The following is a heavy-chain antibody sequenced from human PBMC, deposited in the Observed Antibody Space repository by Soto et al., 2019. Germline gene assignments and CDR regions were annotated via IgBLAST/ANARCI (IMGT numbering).Heavy chain of an antibody. CDR1: GFTFSSYA. CDR2: ISYDGSNK. D-gene: IGHD3-3*01. V-gene: IGHV3-30-3*01. Sequence: QVQLVESGGVVVQPGRSLRLSCAASGFTFSSYALHWVRQAPGQGLEWVAVISYDGSNKYYADSVKGRFTISRDHSKNTLNLQMNSLRAEYTAVYYCAREAPYYDFCSGAPFDPWGQGTLVTVSS. CDR3: AREAPYYDFCSGAPFDP. J-gene: IGHJ5*02.